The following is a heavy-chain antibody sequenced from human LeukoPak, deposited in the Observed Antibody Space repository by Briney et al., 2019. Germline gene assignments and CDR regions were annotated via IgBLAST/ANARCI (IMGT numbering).Heavy chain of an antibody. Sequence: SGGSLRLSCAASGFTFSSYAMSWVRQAPGKGLEWVSAISGSGGSTYYAGSVKGRFTISRDNSKNTLYLQMNSLRAEDTAVYYCAKGGAGATYYFDYWGQGTLVTVSS. J-gene: IGHJ4*02. CDR1: GFTFSSYA. CDR2: ISGSGGST. D-gene: IGHD1-26*01. V-gene: IGHV3-23*01. CDR3: AKGGAGATYYFDY.